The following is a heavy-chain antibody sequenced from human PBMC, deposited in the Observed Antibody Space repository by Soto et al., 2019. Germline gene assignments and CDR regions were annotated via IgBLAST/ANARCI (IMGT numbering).Heavy chain of an antibody. D-gene: IGHD5-12*01. CDR2: IYSGGST. CDR1: GFTVSTNY. Sequence: EVQLVESGGGLIQPGGSLRLPCAASGFTVSTNYMSWVRQAPGKGLEWVLVIYSGGSTYYADSVKGRFTTSRDNSKNTLYLQMNSLRAEDTAVYYCARDRYSGYDYYYFGLDVWGQGTTVTVSS. CDR3: ARDRYSGYDYYYFGLDV. J-gene: IGHJ6*02. V-gene: IGHV3-53*01.